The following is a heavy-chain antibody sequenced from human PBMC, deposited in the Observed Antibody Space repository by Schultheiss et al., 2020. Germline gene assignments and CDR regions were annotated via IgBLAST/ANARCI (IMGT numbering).Heavy chain of an antibody. Sequence: GGSLRLSCAASGFTFSSYAMSWVRQAPGRGLEWVSTISGSGGTTNYADSVKGRFTISRDNSKNTLYLQLNSLRAEDTALYYCAKDQVVAGTRDPSYWGQGTLVTVSS. CDR2: ISGSGGTT. CDR3: AKDQVVAGTRDPSY. J-gene: IGHJ4*02. V-gene: IGHV3-23*01. CDR1: GFTFSSYA. D-gene: IGHD6-19*01.